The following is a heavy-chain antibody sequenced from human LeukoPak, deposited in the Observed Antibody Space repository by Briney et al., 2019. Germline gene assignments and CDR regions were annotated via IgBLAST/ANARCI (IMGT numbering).Heavy chain of an antibody. CDR1: GFTFSSYG. Sequence: PGGSLRLSCAASGFTFSSYGMHWVRQAPGKGLEWVAVISYDGSNKYYADSVKGRFTISRDNSKNTLYLQMNSLRAEDTAVYYCAKDFSPGAAAGTGAFDIWGQGTMATVSS. CDR3: AKDFSPGAAAGTGAFDI. V-gene: IGHV3-30*18. D-gene: IGHD6-13*01. J-gene: IGHJ3*02. CDR2: ISYDGSNK.